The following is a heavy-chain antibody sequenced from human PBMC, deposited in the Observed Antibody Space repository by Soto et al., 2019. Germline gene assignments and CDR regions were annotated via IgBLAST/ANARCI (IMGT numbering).Heavy chain of an antibody. J-gene: IGHJ5*02. V-gene: IGHV1-18*01. CDR3: AREYCSGGSCTTWFDP. D-gene: IGHD2-15*01. Sequence: QVQLVQSGAEVKKPGASVKVSCKASGYTFTSYGISWVRQAPGQGLEWMGWISAYNGNTNYAQKLQGRVTMTTDTSTSTADMELRSLRSDDTAVYYCAREYCSGGSCTTWFDPWGQGTLVTVSS. CDR2: ISAYNGNT. CDR1: GYTFTSYG.